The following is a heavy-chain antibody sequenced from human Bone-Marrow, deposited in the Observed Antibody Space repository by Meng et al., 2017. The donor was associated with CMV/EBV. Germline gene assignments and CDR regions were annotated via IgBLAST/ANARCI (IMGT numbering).Heavy chain of an antibody. CDR2: IDTRSTSI. V-gene: IGHV3-21*01. CDR1: GFRFMSYS. D-gene: IGHD1-26*01. Sequence: LSLTCVASGFRFMSYSMIWVRQAPGKGLECVSSIDTRSTSIEYEDSVKGRFTISRDNAKNSLYLQMNSLRAEDTAVYYCARDGSGSYYAYWGQGTLVTVSS. J-gene: IGHJ4*02. CDR3: ARDGSGSYYAY.